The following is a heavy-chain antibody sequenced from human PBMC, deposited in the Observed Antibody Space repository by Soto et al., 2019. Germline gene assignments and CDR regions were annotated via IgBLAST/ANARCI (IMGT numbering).Heavy chain of an antibody. Sequence: EVQLLESGGGLVQPGGSLRLSCAASGLTFSRYGMSWVRQAPGKGLEWVAVISGSGGTTSYTDSVKGRFTISRDNVKNTLYLQMNSLRAEDTAVYYCAKAPPSYGTFDYWGQGTLVTVSS. V-gene: IGHV3-23*01. CDR1: GLTFSRYG. D-gene: IGHD3-10*01. CDR2: ISGSGGTT. CDR3: AKAPPSYGTFDY. J-gene: IGHJ4*02.